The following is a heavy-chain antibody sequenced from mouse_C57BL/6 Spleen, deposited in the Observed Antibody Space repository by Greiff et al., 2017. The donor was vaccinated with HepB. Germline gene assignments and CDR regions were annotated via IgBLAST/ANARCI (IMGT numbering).Heavy chain of an antibody. Sequence: DVQLVESGPGLVKPSQSLSLTCSVTGYSITSGYYWNWIRQFPGNKLEWMGYISYDGSNNYNPSLKNRISITRDTSKNQFFLKLNSVTTEDTATYYCARINYGAMDYWGQGTSVTVSS. CDR1: GYSITSGYY. CDR3: ARINYGAMDY. D-gene: IGHD1-1*01. J-gene: IGHJ4*01. V-gene: IGHV3-6*01. CDR2: ISYDGSN.